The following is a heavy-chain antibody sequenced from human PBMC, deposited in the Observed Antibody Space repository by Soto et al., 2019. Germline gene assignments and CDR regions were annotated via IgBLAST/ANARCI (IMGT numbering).Heavy chain of an antibody. D-gene: IGHD3-10*01. V-gene: IGHV3-33*01. J-gene: IGHJ4*02. CDR1: GFIFSSYG. CDR2: IWYDGTKR. Sequence: QVQLVASGGGVVQPGRSLRLSCAASGFIFSSYGLHWVRQAPGKGLEWVAVIWYDGTKRYYADSVKGRFTISRDDSENTLYLQMNSLRAEETAVYYCARDMGHYSRGSSYFDYWGQGTLVIVSS. CDR3: ARDMGHYSRGSSYFDY.